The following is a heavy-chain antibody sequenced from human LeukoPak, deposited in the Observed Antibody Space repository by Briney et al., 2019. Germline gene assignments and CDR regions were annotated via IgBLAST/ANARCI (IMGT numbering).Heavy chain of an antibody. Sequence: GGSLRLSCAASGSTFSSYSMNWVRQAPGKGLEWVSYISSSSSTIYYADSVKGRFTISRDNAKNSLYLQMNSLRAEDTAVYYCAREWFSPTGYSSGWYDYWGQGTLVTVSS. J-gene: IGHJ4*02. D-gene: IGHD6-19*01. CDR2: ISSSSSTI. CDR1: GSTFSSYS. V-gene: IGHV3-48*01. CDR3: AREWFSPTGYSSGWYDY.